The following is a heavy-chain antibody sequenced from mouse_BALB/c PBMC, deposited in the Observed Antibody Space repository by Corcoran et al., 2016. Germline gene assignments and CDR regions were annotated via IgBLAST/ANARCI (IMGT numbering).Heavy chain of an antibody. J-gene: IGHJ4*01. CDR1: GFNIKDTF. Sequence: EFQLQLSRVELLKPGPTVKLSFTAYGFNIKDTFMHWVKQRPEQGLEWIGRIDPANGNTKYDPKFQGKATITADTSSNTAYLQLSSLTSEDTAVYYCARRGYDGYRYAEDYWGQGTSVTVSS. D-gene: IGHD2-3*01. V-gene: IGHV14-3*02. CDR3: ARRGYDGYRYAEDY. CDR2: IDPANGNT.